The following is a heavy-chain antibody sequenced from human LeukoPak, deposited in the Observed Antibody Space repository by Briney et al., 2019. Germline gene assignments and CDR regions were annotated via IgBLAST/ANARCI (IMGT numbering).Heavy chain of an antibody. D-gene: IGHD1-26*01. Sequence: GGSLRLSCAASGFTFSSYAMSWVRQAPGKELEWVSAISGSGGSTYYADSVKGRFTISRDNSKNTLYLQMNSLRAEDTAVYYCAREPLGGSYYTSWFDPWGQGTLVTVSS. J-gene: IGHJ5*02. CDR1: GFTFSSYA. V-gene: IGHV3-23*01. CDR2: ISGSGGST. CDR3: AREPLGGSYYTSWFDP.